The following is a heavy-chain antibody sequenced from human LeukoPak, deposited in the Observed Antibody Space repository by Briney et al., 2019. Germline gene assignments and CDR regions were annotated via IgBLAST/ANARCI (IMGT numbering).Heavy chain of an antibody. V-gene: IGHV1-24*01. CDR2: FDPEDGET. CDR3: ARDLKGSVDP. J-gene: IGHJ5*02. Sequence: ASVKVSCKVSGYTLTELSMHWVRQAPGKGLEWMGGFDPEDGETIYAQKFQGRVTITRDTSASTAYMELSSLRSEDTAVYYCARDLKGSVDPWGQGTLVTVSS. CDR1: GYTLTELS.